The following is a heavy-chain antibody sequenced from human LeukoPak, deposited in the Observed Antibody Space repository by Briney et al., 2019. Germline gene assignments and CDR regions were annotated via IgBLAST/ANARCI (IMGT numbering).Heavy chain of an antibody. J-gene: IGHJ4*02. D-gene: IGHD2-15*01. V-gene: IGHV3-23*01. Sequence: PGGSLRLSCAASGFTFNNYAMSWVRQAPGKGLECVSIISGSGGRTYDADSVKGRFTISRDNSRNTVYLQMNSLRAEDTAVYYCAKICGSCQSGIFDYWGQGALVTVSS. CDR3: AKICGSCQSGIFDY. CDR2: ISGSGGRT. CDR1: GFTFNNYA.